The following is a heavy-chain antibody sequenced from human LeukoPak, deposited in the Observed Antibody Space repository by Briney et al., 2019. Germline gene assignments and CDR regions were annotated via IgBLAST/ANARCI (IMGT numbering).Heavy chain of an antibody. CDR1: GFTFSSYG. CDR2: ISYDGSNN. CDR3: AKEGYSYGPDY. J-gene: IGHJ4*02. V-gene: IGHV3-30*18. Sequence: GRSLRLSCAASGFTFSSYGMHWVRQAPGKGLEWVAVISYDGSNNYYADSVKGRFTISRDNSKNTLYLQMSSLRPEDTAVYYCAKEGYSYGPDYWGQGTLVTVSS. D-gene: IGHD5-18*01.